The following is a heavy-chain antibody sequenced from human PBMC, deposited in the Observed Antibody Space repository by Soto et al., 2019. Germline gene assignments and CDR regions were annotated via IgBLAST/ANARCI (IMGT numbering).Heavy chain of an antibody. J-gene: IGHJ4*02. CDR1: GGSVNSSHYY. Sequence: QVLLQESGPGLVRPSETLSLTCTVSGGSVNSSHYYWGWIRQPPGRGLEWIQSIYYTGSTYFNPSLKSRVTLSMDTSKTPFPLTLRSVTAADTAVYYCARHSLSRVRAPFDYWGQGALVTVSS. D-gene: IGHD3-3*01. V-gene: IGHV4-39*01. CDR2: IYYTGST. CDR3: ARHSLSRVRAPFDY.